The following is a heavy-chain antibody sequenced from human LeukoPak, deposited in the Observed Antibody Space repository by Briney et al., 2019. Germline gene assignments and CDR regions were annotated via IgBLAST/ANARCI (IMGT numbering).Heavy chain of an antibody. D-gene: IGHD5-24*01. CDR3: ARGDWGLATTLTLFDY. CDR2: ISSSSSYI. V-gene: IGHV3-21*01. J-gene: IGHJ4*02. CDR1: GFTFSSYS. Sequence: GGSLRLSCAASGFTFSSYSMSWVRQAPGEGLEWVSSISSSSSYIYYADSVKGRFTISRDNAKNSLYLQMNSLRAEDTAVYYCARGDWGLATTLTLFDYWGQGTLVTVSS.